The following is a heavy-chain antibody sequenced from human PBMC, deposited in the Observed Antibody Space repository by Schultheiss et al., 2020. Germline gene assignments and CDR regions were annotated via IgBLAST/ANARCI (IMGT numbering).Heavy chain of an antibody. V-gene: IGHV3-21*01. CDR2: ISSSSSYI. Sequence: GGSMRLSCAASGFTFSSYSMNWVRQAPGKGLEWVSSISSSSSYIYYADSVKGRFTISRDNAKNSLYLQMNSLRAEDTAVYYCARRGYSGYDSGMDVWGQGTTVTVSS. CDR3: ARRGYSGYDSGMDV. CDR1: GFTFSSYS. D-gene: IGHD5-12*01. J-gene: IGHJ6*02.